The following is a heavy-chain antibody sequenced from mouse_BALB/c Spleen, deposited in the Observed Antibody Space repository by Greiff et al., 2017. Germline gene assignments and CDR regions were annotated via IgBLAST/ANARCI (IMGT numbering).Heavy chain of an antibody. V-gene: IGHV3-2*02. D-gene: IGHD2-4*01. CDR1: GYSITSDYA. CDR2: ISYSGST. CDR3: ARWITTRVFDY. Sequence: EVKLMESGPGLVKPSQSLSLTCTVTGYSITSDYAWNWIRQFPGNKLEWMGYISYSGSTSYNPSLKSRISITRDTSKNQFFLQLNSVTTEDTATYYCARWITTRVFDYWGQGTTLTVSS. J-gene: IGHJ2*01.